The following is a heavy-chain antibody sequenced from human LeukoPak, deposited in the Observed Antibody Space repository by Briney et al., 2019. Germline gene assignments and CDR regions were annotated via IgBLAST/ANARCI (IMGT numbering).Heavy chain of an antibody. CDR3: VRDAVDTANAV. V-gene: IGHV3-74*01. CDR1: GFTFSMYW. J-gene: IGHJ6*02. Sequence: PGGSLRLSCAASGFTFSMYWMHWVRQAPGKGLVWVSRIISDGSSASYADSVKGRFTISRDNAKNTLYLEMNSLRAEDTAVYYCVRDAVDTANAVWGQGTTVTVSS. CDR2: IISDGSSA. D-gene: IGHD5-18*01.